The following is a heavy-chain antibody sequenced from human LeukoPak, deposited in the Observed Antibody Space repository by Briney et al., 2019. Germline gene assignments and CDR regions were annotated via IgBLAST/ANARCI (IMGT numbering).Heavy chain of an antibody. J-gene: IGHJ4*02. V-gene: IGHV1-2*02. CDR2: INPNSGGT. CDR1: GYTFTGYY. CDR3: ARGRLATIGEFWVY. D-gene: IGHD5-24*01. Sequence: ASVKVSCKASGYTFTGYYMHWVRQAPGQGLEWMGWINPNSGGTNYAQKFQGRVTMARNTSISTAYMELSSLRSDDTAVYYCARGRLATIGEFWVYWGQGTLVTVSS.